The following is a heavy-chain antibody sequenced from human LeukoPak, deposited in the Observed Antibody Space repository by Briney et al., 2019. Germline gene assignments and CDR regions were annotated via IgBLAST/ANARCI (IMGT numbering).Heavy chain of an antibody. CDR1: GFTFSDYY. Sequence: PGGSLRLSCAASGFTFSDYYMTWIRQAPGRGPEWISYISSSGGTIFYADSVKGRFTISRDNAKNSVYLQMNSLRAEDTAVYYCATGPSGYFFNYWGQGTLVTVSS. V-gene: IGHV3-11*04. CDR3: ATGPSGYFFNY. CDR2: ISSSGGTI. D-gene: IGHD2-8*02. J-gene: IGHJ4*02.